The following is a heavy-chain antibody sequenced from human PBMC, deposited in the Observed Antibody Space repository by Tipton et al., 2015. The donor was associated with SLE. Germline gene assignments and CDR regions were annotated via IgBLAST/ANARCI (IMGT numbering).Heavy chain of an antibody. CDR3: ARGDGYYYYFEY. Sequence: TLSLTCAVTGDSLKSGGYSWSWIRQAPGKDLEWIGYIYHTGSTHYSPSLESRVTMSVDMSKNQFSLQLISVTPADTAIYYCARGDGYYYYFEYWGQGTLVTVTS. J-gene: IGHJ4*02. CDR2: IYHTGST. D-gene: IGHD5-24*01. V-gene: IGHV4-30-2*01. CDR1: GDSLKSGGYS.